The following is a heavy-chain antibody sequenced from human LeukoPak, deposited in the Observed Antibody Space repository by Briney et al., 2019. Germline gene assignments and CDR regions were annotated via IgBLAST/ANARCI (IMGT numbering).Heavy chain of an antibody. Sequence: SETLSLTCTVSGYSINNGFYWGWIRQPPGKGLEWIGSVYHSERTHYNPSLKSRVTISVDTSKNQFSLKLSSVTAADTAVYYCARSDYDYVWGSYRDNWFDPWGQGTLVTVSS. D-gene: IGHD3-16*02. CDR2: VYHSERT. CDR3: ARSDYDYVWGSYRDNWFDP. V-gene: IGHV4-38-2*02. CDR1: GYSINNGFY. J-gene: IGHJ5*02.